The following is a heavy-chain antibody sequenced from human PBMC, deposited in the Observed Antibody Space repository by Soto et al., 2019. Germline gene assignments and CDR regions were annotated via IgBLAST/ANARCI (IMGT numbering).Heavy chain of an antibody. V-gene: IGHV3-7*03. D-gene: IGHD2-21*02. Sequence: GGSLRLSCEVSGFTFSMYSMSWVRQTPGKGLEWVAKIPQDGVDGHYADSVKGRFTISRDSGKNSLYLQMNNLRAEDTAVYYCARDHLILPAHDFFYGSDVWGRGATVTVSS. CDR3: ARDHLILPAHDFFYGSDV. J-gene: IGHJ6*02. CDR2: IPQDGVDG. CDR1: GFTFSMYS.